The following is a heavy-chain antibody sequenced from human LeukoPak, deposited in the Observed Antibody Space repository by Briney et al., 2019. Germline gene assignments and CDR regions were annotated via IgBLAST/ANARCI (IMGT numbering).Heavy chain of an antibody. CDR1: GYTFTGYY. Sequence: GASVKVSXKASGYTFTGYYMHWVRQAPGQGLEWMGWINPNSGGTNYAQKFQGRVTMTRDTSISTAYMELSRLRSDDTAVYYCARSTCSDGSCYFEVDPWGQGTLVTVSS. D-gene: IGHD2-15*01. CDR2: INPNSGGT. J-gene: IGHJ5*02. CDR3: ARSTCSDGSCYFEVDP. V-gene: IGHV1-2*02.